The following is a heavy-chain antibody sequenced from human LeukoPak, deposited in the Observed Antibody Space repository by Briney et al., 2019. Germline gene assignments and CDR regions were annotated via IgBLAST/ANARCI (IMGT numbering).Heavy chain of an antibody. D-gene: IGHD2-15*01. CDR1: GGSISSYH. CDR3: ARRQWWVKGEAYDI. Sequence: SETLSLTCTVSGGSISSYHWSWIRQPPGKGLEWIGYIYYNGSTNYNPSLKSRVTISIDTSKNQFSLKLTSVTAADTAVYYCARRQWWVKGEAYDIWGQGTLVTVSS. J-gene: IGHJ3*02. V-gene: IGHV4-59*08. CDR2: IYYNGST.